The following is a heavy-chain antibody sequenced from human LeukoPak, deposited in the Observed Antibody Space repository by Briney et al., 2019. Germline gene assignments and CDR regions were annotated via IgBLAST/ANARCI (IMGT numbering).Heavy chain of an antibody. CDR3: ARRGSGWDRYYYGMDV. CDR2: ISGSGGST. J-gene: IGHJ6*02. D-gene: IGHD6-19*01. V-gene: IGHV3-23*01. Sequence: GGSLRLSCAASGFTFSSYAMSWVRQAPGKGLEWVSAISGSGGSTYYADSVKGRFTISRDNSKNTLYLQMNSLRAEDTAVYYCARRGSGWDRYYYGMDVWGQGTTVTVSS. CDR1: GFTFSSYA.